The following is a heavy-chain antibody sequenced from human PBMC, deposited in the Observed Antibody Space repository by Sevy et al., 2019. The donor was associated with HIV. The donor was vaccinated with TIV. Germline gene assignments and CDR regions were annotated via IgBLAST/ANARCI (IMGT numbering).Heavy chain of an antibody. J-gene: IGHJ4*01. V-gene: IGHV3-7*01. D-gene: IGHD3-10*01. CDR2: MKPDGREK. Sequence: GGSLRLSCVASGFTFKNYWLNWVRQAPGKGLEWVANMKPDGREKYYSDSVKGRFTISRDNAENSMFLQMNSLRVEDTAVYYCARSDEYGPQLVWYGELLSNFDYWGQGNLVTLSS. CDR1: GFTFKNYW. CDR3: ARSDEYGPQLVWYGELLSNFDY.